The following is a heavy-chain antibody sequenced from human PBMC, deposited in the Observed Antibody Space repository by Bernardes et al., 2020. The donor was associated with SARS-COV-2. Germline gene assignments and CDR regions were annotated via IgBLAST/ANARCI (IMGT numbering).Heavy chain of an antibody. Sequence: GGSLILYWAAPGFTFSDYYMSWIRQAPGKGLEWHSYISSSGSSIYYAASVKGRFTISRDNAKNSLYLQMSSLRVEDWAVYYCGRVPYSSYSGVDYWGQETLVTV. J-gene: IGHJ4*02. CDR3: GRVPYSSYSGVDY. CDR2: ISSSGSSI. V-gene: IGHV3-11*01. CDR1: GFTFSDYY. D-gene: IGHD6-6*01.